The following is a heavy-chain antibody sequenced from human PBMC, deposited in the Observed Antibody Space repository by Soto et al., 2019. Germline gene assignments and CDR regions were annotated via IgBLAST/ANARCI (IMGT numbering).Heavy chain of an antibody. J-gene: IGHJ4*02. CDR2: ISSDGHHQ. CDR1: GFTFNDYA. D-gene: IGHD3-22*01. CDR3: SRGTYYPQSSGLHADY. V-gene: IGHV3-30*03. Sequence: GGSLRLSCATSGFTFNDYAMYWVRQAPGQGLEWVAMISSDGHHQFYVDNLRGRFTVSRDNSKNTLFLQVNSLRPEDTAVYYCSRGTYYPQSSGLHADYWGPGTVVTVSS.